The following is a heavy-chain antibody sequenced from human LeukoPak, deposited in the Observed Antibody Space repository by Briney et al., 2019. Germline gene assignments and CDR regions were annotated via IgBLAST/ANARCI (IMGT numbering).Heavy chain of an antibody. CDR1: GFTFSSYG. CDR2: IRYDGSNK. Sequence: GGSLRLSCAASGFTFSSYGMHWVRQAPGKGLEWVAFIRYDGSNKYYADSVKGRFTISRDNSKNTLYLQVNSLRAEDTAVYYCAKDAGLRTLYDYYYMDVWGKGTTVTVSS. J-gene: IGHJ6*03. V-gene: IGHV3-30*02. CDR3: AKDAGLRTLYDYYYMDV. D-gene: IGHD3-16*01.